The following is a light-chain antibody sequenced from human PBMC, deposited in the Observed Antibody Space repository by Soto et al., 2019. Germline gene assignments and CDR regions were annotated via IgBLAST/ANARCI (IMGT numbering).Light chain of an antibody. CDR1: QSVSSTY. CDR3: QQYGGSPPT. Sequence: EIVLTQSPGTLSLSPGERVTLSCRASQSVSSTYLAWYQQKPGQAPRLLIYGASSRATGISDRFSGSGSGTDFTLTISRLEPEDFAVYYCQQYGGSPPTFGQGTKVEIK. V-gene: IGKV3-20*01. J-gene: IGKJ1*01. CDR2: GAS.